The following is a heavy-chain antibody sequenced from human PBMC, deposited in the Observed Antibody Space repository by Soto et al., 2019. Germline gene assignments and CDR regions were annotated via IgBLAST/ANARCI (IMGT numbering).Heavy chain of an antibody. J-gene: IGHJ4*02. CDR3: AKDGPRGY. V-gene: IGHV3-30*18. Sequence: QVQLVESGGGVVQPGRSLRLSCAASGFTFSSYGMHWVRQAPGKGLEWVAVISYDGSNKYYADSVKCRFTISRDNSKNTLYLQMNSLRAEDTAVYYCAKDGPRGYWGQGTLVTVSS. CDR1: GFTFSSYG. CDR2: ISYDGSNK.